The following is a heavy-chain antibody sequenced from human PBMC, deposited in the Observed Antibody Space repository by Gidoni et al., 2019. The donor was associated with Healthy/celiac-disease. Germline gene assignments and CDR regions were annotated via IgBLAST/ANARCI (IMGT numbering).Heavy chain of an antibody. CDR1: GFTFRRYA. CDR2: ISYDGSNK. Sequence: QAQLVESGGGVVQPGRSLRPSCAAPGFTFRRYAMPGLRQAPGKGLEWVAVISYDGSNKYYADSVKGRFTISRDNSKNTLYLQMNSLRAEDTAVYYCARDLGYCSSTSCYILGFHGMDVWGQGTTVTVSS. V-gene: IGHV3-30-3*01. D-gene: IGHD2-2*02. CDR3: ARDLGYCSSTSCYILGFHGMDV. J-gene: IGHJ6*02.